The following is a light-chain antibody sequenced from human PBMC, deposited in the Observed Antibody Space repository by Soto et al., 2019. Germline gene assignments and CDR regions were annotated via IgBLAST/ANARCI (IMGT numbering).Light chain of an antibody. J-gene: IGKJ1*01. V-gene: IGKV3-20*01. CDR1: QSVSSSY. Sequence: EIVLTQSPGTLSLSPGERATPSCRASQSVSSSYLAWYQQKPGQAPRLLIYGASSRATGIPDRFSGSGSGTDFTLTISRLEPEDFAVYYCQQYGNSFGQGTKVEIK. CDR2: GAS. CDR3: QQYGNS.